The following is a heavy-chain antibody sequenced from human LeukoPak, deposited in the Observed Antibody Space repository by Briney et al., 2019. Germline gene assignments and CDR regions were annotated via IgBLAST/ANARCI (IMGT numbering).Heavy chain of an antibody. Sequence: GGSLRLSCAASGFTFSSYSMNWVRQAPGKGLEWVANIKPDGSEKYYVDSVKGRFTISKDNTKNSLYLQMNSLRVEDTAMYYCARSTAGLDYWGQGTLVTVSS. V-gene: IGHV3-7*01. CDR2: IKPDGSEK. CDR1: GFTFSSYS. D-gene: IGHD5-18*01. CDR3: ARSTAGLDY. J-gene: IGHJ4*02.